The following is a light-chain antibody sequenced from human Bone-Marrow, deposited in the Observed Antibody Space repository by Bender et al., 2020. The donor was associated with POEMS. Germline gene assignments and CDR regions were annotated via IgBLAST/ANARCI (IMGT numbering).Light chain of an antibody. CDR2: RDG. CDR3: QLWDGTSGV. Sequence: SYELTQPHSVSVALGQTASISCGGNNIGGKSVHWYQQKPGQAPLLVIFRDGNRPSGIPERFSGSHSGNTATLTISRAQAGDEADYYCQLWDGTSGVFGGGTSLTVL. CDR1: NIGGKS. J-gene: IGLJ2*01. V-gene: IGLV3-9*01.